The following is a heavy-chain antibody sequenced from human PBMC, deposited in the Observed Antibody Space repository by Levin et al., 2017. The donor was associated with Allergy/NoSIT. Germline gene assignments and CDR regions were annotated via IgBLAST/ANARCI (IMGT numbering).Heavy chain of an antibody. V-gene: IGHV4-39*01. D-gene: IGHD4-11*01. J-gene: IGHJ4*02. Sequence: SETLSLTCTVSGDSIGSRSYYWGWIRQPPGKGLEWIGSIYYSGSTYYNPSLKSRVTISVDTSKNQFSLKLTSVTAADTAVYYCVRRVAASSNGDFDYWGQGTLVTVSS. CDR2: IYYSGST. CDR1: GDSIGSRSYY. CDR3: VRRVAASSNGDFDY.